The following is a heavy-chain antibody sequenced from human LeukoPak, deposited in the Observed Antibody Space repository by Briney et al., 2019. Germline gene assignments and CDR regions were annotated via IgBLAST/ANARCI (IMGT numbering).Heavy chain of an antibody. CDR2: IYHSGST. Sequence: ASQTLSLTGTVSGGSINSGGYYRSWIRQPPGKGLEWIGHIYHSGSTYYNPSLKSRVTISVDRSKNQFSLKLSSVTAADTAVYYCARDRYDFWSGYFLDYWGQGTLVTVSS. D-gene: IGHD3-3*01. V-gene: IGHV4-30-2*01. CDR1: GGSINSGGYY. J-gene: IGHJ4*02. CDR3: ARDRYDFWSGYFLDY.